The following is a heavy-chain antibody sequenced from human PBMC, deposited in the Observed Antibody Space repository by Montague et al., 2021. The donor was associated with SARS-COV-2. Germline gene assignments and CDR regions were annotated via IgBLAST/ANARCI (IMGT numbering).Heavy chain of an antibody. CDR1: GFTFSSIS. Sequence: SLRLSCAASGFTFSSISMNWVRQAPGKRLEWVSSISSESAYIVYAESVRGRFTISRDNAQNLLYLQMNSLRAEDTAVYYCARFETSKFYSSGMDVWGQGTRVTVSS. J-gene: IGHJ6*02. V-gene: IGHV3-21*01. CDR3: ARFETSKFYSSGMDV. D-gene: IGHD2-15*01. CDR2: ISSESAYI.